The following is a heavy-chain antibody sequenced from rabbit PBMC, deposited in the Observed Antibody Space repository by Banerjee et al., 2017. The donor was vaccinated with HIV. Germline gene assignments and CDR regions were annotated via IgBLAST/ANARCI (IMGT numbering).Heavy chain of an antibody. V-gene: IGHV1S40*01. CDR3: ARDRDTGTVYYFDL. J-gene: IGHJ4*01. CDR2: IYTGDGT. CDR1: GFSFSGVYD. Sequence: QQLVESGGGLVKPGASLTLTCKASGFSFSGVYDICWVRQAPGKGLEWIGCIYTGDGTDYASWAKGRFTISKTSSTTVTLQMTSLTAADTATYFCARDRDTGTVYYFDLWGPGTLVTVS. D-gene: IGHD7-1*01.